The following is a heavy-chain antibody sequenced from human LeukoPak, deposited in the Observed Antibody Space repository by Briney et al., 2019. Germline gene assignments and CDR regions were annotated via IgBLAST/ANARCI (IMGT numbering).Heavy chain of an antibody. CDR1: GYTFTSYG. Sequence: ASVKVFCKASGYTFTSYGISWVRQAPGQGLEWMGWISAYNGNTNYAQKLQGRVTMTTDTSTSTAYMELRSLRSDDTAVYYCARGQSLAFNYYYMDVWGKGTTVTVSS. CDR3: ARGQSLAFNYYYMDV. V-gene: IGHV1-18*01. CDR2: ISAYNGNT. D-gene: IGHD3-3*02. J-gene: IGHJ6*03.